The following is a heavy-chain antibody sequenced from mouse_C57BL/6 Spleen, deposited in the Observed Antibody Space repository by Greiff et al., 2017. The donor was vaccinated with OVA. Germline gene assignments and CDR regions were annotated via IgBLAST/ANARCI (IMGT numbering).Heavy chain of an antibody. D-gene: IGHD1-1*01. Sequence: QVQLQQPGAELVRPGTSVKVSCKASGYAFTNYLIEWVKQRPGQGLEWIGVINPGSGGTNYNERFKGKATLTADKSSSPAYMQLSSLTSEDSAVYFCARSGSSGFAYWGQGTLVTVSA. CDR3: ARSGSSGFAY. J-gene: IGHJ3*01. V-gene: IGHV1-54*01. CDR1: GYAFTNYL. CDR2: INPGSGGT.